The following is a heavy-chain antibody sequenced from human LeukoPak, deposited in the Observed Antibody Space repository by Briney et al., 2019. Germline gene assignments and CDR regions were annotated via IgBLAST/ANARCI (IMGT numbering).Heavy chain of an antibody. D-gene: IGHD5-12*01. J-gene: IGHJ4*02. V-gene: IGHV4-34*01. CDR3: ARGGYSGYSV. CDR2: INHSGST. CDR1: GGSFSGYY. Sequence: SETLSLTCAVYGGSFSGYYWSWIRQPPGKGLEWIGEINHSGSTNYNPSLKSRVTISVDTSKNQFSLKLGSVTAADTAVYYCARGGYSGYSVRGQGTLVTVSS.